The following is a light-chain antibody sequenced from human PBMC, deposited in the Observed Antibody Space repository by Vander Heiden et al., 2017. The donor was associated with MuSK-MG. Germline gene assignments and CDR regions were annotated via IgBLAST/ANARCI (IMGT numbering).Light chain of an antibody. V-gene: IGKV2-28*01. Sequence: DIVLTQSPLSLPVTPGESASISCRSSQTLLHSNGYNYLDWYLQKPGQAPQMLIFLGANRASGVPDRISGSGSGTDFTLKISRVEAEDVGIYYCMQVLQMPITFGQGTRLEIK. J-gene: IGKJ5*01. CDR1: QTLLHSNGYNY. CDR2: LGA. CDR3: MQVLQMPIT.